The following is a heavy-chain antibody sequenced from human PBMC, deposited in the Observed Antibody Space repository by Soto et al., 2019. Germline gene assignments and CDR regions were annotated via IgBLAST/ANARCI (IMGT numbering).Heavy chain of an antibody. V-gene: IGHV3-9*01. D-gene: IGHD3-10*01. J-gene: IGHJ6*03. CDR1: GFTFDDYA. CDR3: AKDIGESGYYYYYMDV. Sequence: EVQLVESGGGLVQPGRSLRLSCAASGFTFDDYAMHWVRQAAGKGLEWVSGISWNSGSIGYADSVKGRFTISRDNAKNSLYLQMNSLRAEDTALYYCAKDIGESGYYYYYMDVWGKGTTVTVSS. CDR2: ISWNSGSI.